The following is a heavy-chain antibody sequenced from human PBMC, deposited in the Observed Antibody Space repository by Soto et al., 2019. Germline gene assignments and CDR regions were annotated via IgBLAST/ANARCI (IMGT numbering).Heavy chain of an antibody. D-gene: IGHD3-22*01. V-gene: IGHV4-30-4*01. J-gene: IGHJ1*01. CDR3: ARDLDGLHDDTSGPFPRPG. CDR2: IHSSGSI. Sequence: NPSETLSLTCTVSGGSISSDDYYWSWIRQAPGRGLEWIGYIHSSGSIYYNPSLKGRATMSIDTAGNQFSLKVSSVTVADTAVYYCARDLDGLHDDTSGPFPRPGWGQGTLVTV. CDR1: GGSISSDDYY.